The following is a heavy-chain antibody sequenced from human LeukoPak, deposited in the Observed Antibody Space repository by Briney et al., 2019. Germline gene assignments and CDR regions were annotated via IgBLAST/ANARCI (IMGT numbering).Heavy chain of an antibody. Sequence: GGSLRLSCAAFGFTFSSYSMNWVRQAPGKGLEWVSSISSSSSYIYYADSVKGRFTISRDSAKNSLYLQMNSLRAEDTAVYYCARGVGAIINPFDYWGQGTLVTVSS. CDR3: ARGVGAIINPFDY. J-gene: IGHJ4*02. CDR2: ISSSSSYI. D-gene: IGHD1-26*01. CDR1: GFTFSSYS. V-gene: IGHV3-21*01.